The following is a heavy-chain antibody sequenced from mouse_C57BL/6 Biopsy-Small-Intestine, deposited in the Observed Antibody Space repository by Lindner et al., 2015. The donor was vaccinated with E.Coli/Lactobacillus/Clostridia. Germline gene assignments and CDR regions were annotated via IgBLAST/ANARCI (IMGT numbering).Heavy chain of an antibody. CDR1: GYTFSSYW. V-gene: IGHV1-80*01. CDR2: IYPGDGDT. CDR3: ARGGSPYWYFDV. Sequence: VQLQEFGAELVKPGASVKISCKASGYTFSSYWMNWVKQRPGKGLEWIGQIYPGDGDTNYNGKFKGKATLTADKSSSTAYMQLSSLTYEDSAVYYCARGGSPYWYFDVWGTGTTVTVSS. D-gene: IGHD1-1*02. J-gene: IGHJ1*03.